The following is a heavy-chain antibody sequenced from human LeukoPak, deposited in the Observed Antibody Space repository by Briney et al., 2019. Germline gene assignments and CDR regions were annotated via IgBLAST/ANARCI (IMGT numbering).Heavy chain of an antibody. V-gene: IGHV3-7*01. CDR3: ARYSKLRYFDWLPHTPFDY. Sequence: PGGSLRLSCAASGFAFSSFGMSWVRQAPGKGLEWVANIKQDGSEKYYVDSVKGRFTISRDNAKNSLYLQMNSLRAEDTAVYYCARYSKLRYFDWLPHTPFDYWGQGTLVTVSS. CDR2: IKQDGSEK. CDR1: GFAFSSFG. D-gene: IGHD3-9*01. J-gene: IGHJ4*02.